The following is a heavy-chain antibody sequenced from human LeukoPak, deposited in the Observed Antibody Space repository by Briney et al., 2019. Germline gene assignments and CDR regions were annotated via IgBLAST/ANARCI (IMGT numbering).Heavy chain of an antibody. CDR1: GGSISSYY. J-gene: IGHJ4*02. V-gene: IGHV4-59*08. Sequence: SETLSLTCTVSGGSISSYYWSWIRQPPGKGLEWSGYIYYSGSTNYNPSLKSRVTISVDTSKNQFSLKLSSVTAADTAVYYCARGTTFGGVNYWGQGTLVTVSS. D-gene: IGHD3-16*01. CDR2: IYYSGST. CDR3: ARGTTFGGVNY.